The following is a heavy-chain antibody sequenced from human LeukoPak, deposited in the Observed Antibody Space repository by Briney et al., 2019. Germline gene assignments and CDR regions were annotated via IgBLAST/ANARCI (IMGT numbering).Heavy chain of an antibody. CDR1: GLTSADFT. CDR3: ARDGCGSTSCYPVFDF. J-gene: IGHJ4*02. D-gene: IGHD2-2*01. V-gene: IGHV3-49*04. Sequence: RSPRLSCAASGLTSADFTMSWVRQAPGKGGEWVGCIRSEAYGGTTEYAASVKGRFTISRDDSKSIAYHQLNSLKTEDTAMYYCARDGCGSTSCYPVFDFWGQGTLVTVSS. CDR2: IRSEAYGGTT.